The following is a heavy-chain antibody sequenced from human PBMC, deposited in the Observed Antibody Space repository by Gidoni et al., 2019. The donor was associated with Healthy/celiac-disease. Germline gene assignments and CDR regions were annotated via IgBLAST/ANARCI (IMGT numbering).Heavy chain of an antibody. CDR2: IAYDGSNK. J-gene: IGHJ4*02. CDR3: AKGPLTYYYDSSGYRGEYYFDY. CDR1: GFTFSSYR. V-gene: IGHV3-30*18. D-gene: IGHD3-22*01. Sequence: QVQLVESGGGVVQPGRSLRLSCPASGFTFSSYRMLLLRQAPGKGLEWVAVIAYDGSNKYYADSVKGRFTISRDNSKNTLYLQMNSLRAEDTAVYYCAKGPLTYYYDSSGYRGEYYFDYWGQGTLVTVSA.